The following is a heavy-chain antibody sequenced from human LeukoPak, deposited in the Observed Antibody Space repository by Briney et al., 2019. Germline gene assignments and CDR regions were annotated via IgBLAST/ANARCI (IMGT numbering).Heavy chain of an antibody. CDR2: ISSSGSTI. Sequence: GGSLRLSCAASGFTFSDYYMSWIRQAPGKGLEWVSYISSSGSTIYYADSVKGRFTISRDNAKNSLYLQMNSLRAEDTAMYYCARARSYCSSTSCRNVNFDYWGQGTLVTVSS. CDR1: GFTFSDYY. D-gene: IGHD2-2*01. CDR3: ARARSYCSSTSCRNVNFDY. J-gene: IGHJ4*02. V-gene: IGHV3-11*04.